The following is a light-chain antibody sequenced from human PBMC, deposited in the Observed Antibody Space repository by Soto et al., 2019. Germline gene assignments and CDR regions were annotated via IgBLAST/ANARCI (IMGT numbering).Light chain of an antibody. Sequence: QSALTQPASVSGSPGQSITISCTGTSSDIGGYNYVSWYQQYPGKAPKLMISGVSDRPSGVSNRFSGSKSGTTASLTISGLQAEDEADYYCSSYKTSSTVVVFGGGTKVTVL. CDR3: SSYKTSSTVVV. J-gene: IGLJ2*01. CDR1: SSDIGGYNY. V-gene: IGLV2-14*01. CDR2: GVS.